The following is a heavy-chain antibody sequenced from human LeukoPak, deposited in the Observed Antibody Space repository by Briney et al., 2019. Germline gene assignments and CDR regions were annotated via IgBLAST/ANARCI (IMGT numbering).Heavy chain of an antibody. J-gene: IGHJ6*03. CDR1: GFTFSSYE. CDR2: ISSSGSTI. CDR3: ARLYCGGDCYSNYYYYMDV. D-gene: IGHD2-21*02. Sequence: GGSLRLSCAASGFTFSSYEMNWVRQAPGKGPEWVSYISSSGSTIYYADSVKGRFTISRDNAKNSLYLQMNSLRAEDTAVYYCARLYCGGDCYSNYYYYMDVWGKGTTVTVSS. V-gene: IGHV3-48*03.